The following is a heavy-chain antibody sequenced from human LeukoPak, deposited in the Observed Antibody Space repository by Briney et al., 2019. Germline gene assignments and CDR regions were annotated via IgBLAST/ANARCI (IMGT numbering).Heavy chain of an antibody. V-gene: IGHV1-18*01. J-gene: IGHJ4*02. D-gene: IGHD4-17*01. CDR2: ISAYNGNT. Sequence: ASVKVSCKTSGYTFTYFVITGWRQAPGQGLKWREWISAYNGNTNYAQKLQGRVAMTTDTSTSTAYMELRSLRSDDTAVYYCARVWATVTTSPDYWGQGTLVTVSS. CDR3: ARVWATVTTSPDY. CDR1: GYTFTYFV.